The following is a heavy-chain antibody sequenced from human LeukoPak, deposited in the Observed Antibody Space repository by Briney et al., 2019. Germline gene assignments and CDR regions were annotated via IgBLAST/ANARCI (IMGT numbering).Heavy chain of an antibody. Sequence: KVGESLKISCKGSGYRFTSSWIGWVRQMPGKGLEWMGIIYPGDSDTRYSPSFQGQVTISADKSISTAYLQWSSLKASDTAMYYCARRAYSKLGPYYYYYMDVWGKGTTVTVSS. V-gene: IGHV5-51*01. CDR1: GYRFTSSW. J-gene: IGHJ6*03. D-gene: IGHD6-13*01. CDR3: ARRAYSKLGPYYYYYMDV. CDR2: IYPGDSDT.